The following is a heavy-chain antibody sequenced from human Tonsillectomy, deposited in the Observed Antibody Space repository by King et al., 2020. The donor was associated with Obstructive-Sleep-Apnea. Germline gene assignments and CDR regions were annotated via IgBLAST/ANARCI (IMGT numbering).Heavy chain of an antibody. V-gene: IGHV3-7*03. CDR2: IKEDGSEE. D-gene: IGHD6-13*01. CDR3: AGTGTIGVAGSLDY. CDR1: GFTFSNYW. J-gene: IGHJ4*02. Sequence: VQLVESGGGLVQPGGSLRLSCAASGFTFSNYWMSWVRQAPGKGLEGVANIKEDGSEEHYVDSVKGRFTISRDNAKNSLYLQMNSLRAEDTAMFYCAGTGTIGVAGSLDYWGQGILVTVSS.